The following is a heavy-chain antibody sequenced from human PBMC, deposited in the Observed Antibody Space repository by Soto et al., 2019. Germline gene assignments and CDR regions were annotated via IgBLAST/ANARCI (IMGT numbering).Heavy chain of an antibody. CDR3: ARRLSAGPDY. Sequence: PGGSLTLSRAASGFTFSSYWMHWVRQAPGKGLVWVTRINPDGSTPAYVNSVKGRFTIYRDNTKNTLYLQINILCAEDRALYYCARRLSAGPDYWGQGTLVTVSS. D-gene: IGHD6-19*01. V-gene: IGHV3-74*01. CDR1: GFTFSSYW. CDR2: INPDGSTP. J-gene: IGHJ4*02.